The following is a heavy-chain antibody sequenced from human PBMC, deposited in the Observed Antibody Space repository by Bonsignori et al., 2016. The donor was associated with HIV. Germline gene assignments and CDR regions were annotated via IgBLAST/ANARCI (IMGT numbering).Heavy chain of an antibody. D-gene: IGHD6-19*01. CDR1: GGTFSSYA. CDR3: ARGPSVAVADPFHY. Sequence: PSVKVSCKASGGTFSSYAISWVRQAPGQGLEWMGGIIPILDTANYAQKFQGRVTITADKSTGTAYLELSSLRPEDTAVYYCARGPSVAVADPFHYWGQGTLVTVSS. CDR2: IIPILDTA. J-gene: IGHJ4*02. V-gene: IGHV1-69*10.